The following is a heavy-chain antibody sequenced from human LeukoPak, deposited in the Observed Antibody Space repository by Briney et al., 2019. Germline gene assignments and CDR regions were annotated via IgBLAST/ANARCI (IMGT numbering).Heavy chain of an antibody. CDR1: GGSISSYY. J-gene: IGHJ4*02. CDR3: ARAGRLSDFDY. CDR2: IYYSGST. V-gene: IGHV4-59*01. Sequence: SETLSLTCTVSGGSISSYYWSWIRQPPGKGLEWIGYIYYSGSTNYNPSLKSRVTISVDTSKNQFSLKLSSVTAADTAVYYCARAGRLSDFDYWGQGTLVTVSS. D-gene: IGHD2-21*02.